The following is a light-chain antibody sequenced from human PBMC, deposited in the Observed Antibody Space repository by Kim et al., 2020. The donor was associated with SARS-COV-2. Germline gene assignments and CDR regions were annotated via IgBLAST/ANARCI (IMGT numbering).Light chain of an antibody. J-gene: IGKJ2*01. V-gene: IGKV3-20*01. Sequence: EIVLTQSPGTLSLSPGERATLSCRASQSVSSSYLAWYQQKPGQALRLLIYGASSRATGIPDRFSGSGSGTDFTLTISRLEPEDFAVYYCQQYGSLFGQGTKLEI. CDR2: GAS. CDR3: QQYGSL. CDR1: QSVSSSY.